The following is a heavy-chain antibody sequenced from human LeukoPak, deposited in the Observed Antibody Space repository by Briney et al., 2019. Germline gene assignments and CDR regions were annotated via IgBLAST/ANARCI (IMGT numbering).Heavy chain of an antibody. CDR3: ARDSPDYGGKGFDY. J-gene: IGHJ4*02. CDR1: GFTFSSYA. Sequence: GGSLRLSCAVSGFTFSSYAMNWVRQAPGKGLEWVSGITGSGGSTYYADSVKGRFTISRDNSKNTLYLQMNSLRAEDTAVYYCARDSPDYGGKGFDYWGQGTLVTVSS. CDR2: ITGSGGST. D-gene: IGHD4-23*01. V-gene: IGHV3-23*01.